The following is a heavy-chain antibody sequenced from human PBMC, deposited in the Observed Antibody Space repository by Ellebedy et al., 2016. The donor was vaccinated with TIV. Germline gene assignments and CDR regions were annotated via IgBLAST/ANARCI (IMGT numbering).Heavy chain of an antibody. J-gene: IGHJ5*02. Sequence: SVKVSXKASGGTFSSYAISWVRQAPGQGLEWMGGIIPIFGTANYAQKFQGRVTMTTDTSTSTAYMELRSLRSDDTAVYYCARSVVAVAATERWFDPWGQGTLVTVSS. D-gene: IGHD6-19*01. CDR2: IIPIFGTA. CDR1: GGTFSSYA. V-gene: IGHV1-69*05. CDR3: ARSVVAVAATERWFDP.